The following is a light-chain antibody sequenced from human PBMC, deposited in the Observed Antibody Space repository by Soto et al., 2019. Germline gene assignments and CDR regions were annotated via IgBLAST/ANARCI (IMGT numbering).Light chain of an antibody. CDR2: GSS. Sequence: QSVLTQPPSVSVAPGQRVTISCTGSTSNIGADYDVHWYQQLPGTAPKLLIYGSSDRPSGVPDRFSGSKSGTSAFLAITGLQAEDEADYYCQSYDSSPINYVFGTGTKVTVL. J-gene: IGLJ1*01. CDR1: TSNIGADYD. V-gene: IGLV1-40*01. CDR3: QSYDSSPINYV.